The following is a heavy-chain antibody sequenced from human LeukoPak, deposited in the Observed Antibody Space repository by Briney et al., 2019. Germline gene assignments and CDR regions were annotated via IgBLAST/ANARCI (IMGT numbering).Heavy chain of an antibody. Sequence: ASVKVSCKASGYTFTGYYMHWVRQAPGQGLEWMGWINPNSGGTNYAQKVQGRVTMTRDTSISTAYMELSRLRSDDTAVYYCARGYCSGGSCYLMAYYYYGMDVWGQGTTVTVCS. CDR2: INPNSGGT. CDR1: GYTFTGYY. V-gene: IGHV1-2*02. CDR3: ARGYCSGGSCYLMAYYYYGMDV. D-gene: IGHD2-15*01. J-gene: IGHJ6*02.